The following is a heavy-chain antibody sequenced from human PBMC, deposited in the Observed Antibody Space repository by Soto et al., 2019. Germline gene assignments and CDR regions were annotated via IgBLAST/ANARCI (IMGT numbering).Heavy chain of an antibody. CDR2: INHSGST. CDR3: ARGPRITIFGVVIADHDAFDI. CDR1: GGSFSGYY. V-gene: IGHV4-34*01. J-gene: IGHJ3*02. D-gene: IGHD3-3*01. Sequence: QVQLQQWGAGLLKPSETLSLTCAVYGGSFSGYYWSWIRQPPGKGLEWIGEINHSGSTNYNPSLNSRVTISVDTSKNQFSLKLSSVTAADTAVYYCARGPRITIFGVVIADHDAFDIWGQGTMVTVSS.